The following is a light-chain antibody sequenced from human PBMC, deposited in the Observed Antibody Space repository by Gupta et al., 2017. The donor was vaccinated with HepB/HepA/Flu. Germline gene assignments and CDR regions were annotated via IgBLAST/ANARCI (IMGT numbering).Light chain of an antibody. J-gene: IGLJ1*01. Sequence: SSNIEINSVAWYQQLPGTAPKLVIYENNERPSGIPDRFSGSKSGTSATLGITGLQTGDEADYYCATWDNILSVGVFGTGTKVTVL. CDR1: SSNIEINS. CDR3: ATWDNILSVGV. V-gene: IGLV1-51*02. CDR2: ENN.